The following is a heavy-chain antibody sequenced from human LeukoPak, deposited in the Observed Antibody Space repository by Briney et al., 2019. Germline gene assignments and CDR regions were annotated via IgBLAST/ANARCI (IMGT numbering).Heavy chain of an antibody. Sequence: SETLSLTCTVSGGSISSYYWSWIRQPPGKGLEWIGYIYYSGSTNYNPSLKSRVTISVDTSKNQFSLKLSSVTAADTAVYYCARHYGDYGVVDYWGQGTLVTVPS. CDR3: ARHYGDYGVVDY. V-gene: IGHV4-59*08. CDR2: IYYSGST. CDR1: GGSISSYY. D-gene: IGHD4-17*01. J-gene: IGHJ4*02.